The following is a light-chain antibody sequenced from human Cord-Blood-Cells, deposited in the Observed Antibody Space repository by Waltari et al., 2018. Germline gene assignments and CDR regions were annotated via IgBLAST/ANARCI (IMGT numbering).Light chain of an antibody. CDR1: QDISNY. CDR3: QQYDNLPT. J-gene: IGKJ1*01. Sequence: DIQMTQSPSSLSASVGDRVTITCQASQDISNYLNWYQQKPGKAPKLLIYDASNSETGVPSRFSGSGSGTDFTFTISSLQPEDIATYYCQQYDNLPTFGQGTKVEIK. CDR2: DAS. V-gene: IGKV1-33*01.